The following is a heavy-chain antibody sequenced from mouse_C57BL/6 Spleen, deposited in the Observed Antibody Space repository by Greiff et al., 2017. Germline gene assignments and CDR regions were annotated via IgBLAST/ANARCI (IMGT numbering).Heavy chain of an antibody. D-gene: IGHD1-1*01. CDR1: GYTFTSYW. Sequence: QVQLQQPGAELVKPGASVKLSCKASGYTFTSYWMHWVKQRPGRGLEWIGRIDPNSGGTKYNEKFKGKATLTVDKPSSTAYMQLSSLTSEDSAVYYCAREGITTVVADYVDYWGQGTTLTVSS. CDR2: IDPNSGGT. CDR3: AREGITTVVADYVDY. V-gene: IGHV1-72*01. J-gene: IGHJ2*01.